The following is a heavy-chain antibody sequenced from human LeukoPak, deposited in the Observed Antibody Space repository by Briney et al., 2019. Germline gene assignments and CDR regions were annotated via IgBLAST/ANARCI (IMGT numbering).Heavy chain of an antibody. Sequence: GGSLRLSCAASGFTFSSYAMSWVRQAPGKGLEWVSAISGSGGSTYYADSVKGRFTISRDNSKNTLYLQMNSLRAEDTAVYYCAKRSSDSSGYYTYYYYYMDVWGKGTTVTVSS. D-gene: IGHD3-22*01. CDR1: GFTFSSYA. J-gene: IGHJ6*03. CDR2: ISGSGGST. V-gene: IGHV3-23*01. CDR3: AKRSSDSSGYYTYYYYYMDV.